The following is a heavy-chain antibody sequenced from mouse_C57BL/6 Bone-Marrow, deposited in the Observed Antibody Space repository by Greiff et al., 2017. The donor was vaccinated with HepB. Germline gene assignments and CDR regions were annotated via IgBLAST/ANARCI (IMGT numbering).Heavy chain of an antibody. Sequence: QVQLQQSGPELVKPGASVKISCKASGYAFSSSWMNWVKQRPGKGLEWIGRIYPGDGDTNYNGKFKGKATLTADKSSSTAYMQLSSLTSEDSAVYFCARGGANWEGPFDYWGQGTTLTVSS. CDR2: IYPGDGDT. D-gene: IGHD4-1*01. J-gene: IGHJ2*01. CDR3: ARGGANWEGPFDY. CDR1: GYAFSSSW. V-gene: IGHV1-82*01.